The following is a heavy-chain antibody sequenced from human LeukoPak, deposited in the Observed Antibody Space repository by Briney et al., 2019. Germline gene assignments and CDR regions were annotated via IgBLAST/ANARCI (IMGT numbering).Heavy chain of an antibody. CDR3: ARSHDYCSSTSCVPSYYYYMDV. Sequence: ASVKLSCKASGHTFTGYYMHWVRHAPGQGLEWMGWINPNSGDTNYAQKFQGRVTMTRDTSISTAYMELSRLRSDDTAVYYCARSHDYCSSTSCVPSYYYYMDVWGKGTTVTISS. CDR1: GHTFTGYY. J-gene: IGHJ6*03. D-gene: IGHD2-2*01. CDR2: INPNSGDT. V-gene: IGHV1-2*02.